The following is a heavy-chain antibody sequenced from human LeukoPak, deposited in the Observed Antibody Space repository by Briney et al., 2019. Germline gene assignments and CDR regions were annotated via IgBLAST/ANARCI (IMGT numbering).Heavy chain of an antibody. V-gene: IGHV3-53*01. CDR2: IYSGGST. J-gene: IGHJ4*02. CDR3: AKDQGAAAGTPLDY. Sequence: PGGSLRLSCAASGFTVSSNYMSWVRQAPGKGLEWVSVIYSGGSTYYADSVKGRFTISRDNSKNTLYLQMNSLRAEDTAVYYCAKDQGAAAGTPLDYWGQGTLVTVSS. D-gene: IGHD6-13*01. CDR1: GFTVSSNY.